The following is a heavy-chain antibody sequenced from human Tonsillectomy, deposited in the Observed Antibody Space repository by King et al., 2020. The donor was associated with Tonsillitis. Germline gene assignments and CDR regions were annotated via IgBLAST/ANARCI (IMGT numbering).Heavy chain of an antibody. CDR2: IAYGGYNK. CDR1: GFTFSTYA. CDR3: ARVGGDCSSTSCYGNYYYYMDV. J-gene: IGHJ6*03. Sequence: VQLVESGGGVVPPGRALRLSCAASGFTFSTYAIHCVRQAPGKGLEWVAVIAYGGYNKYYADSVKGRFTISSDNSKNTLYLQMNSLRAEDTAVYYCARVGGDCSSTSCYGNYYYYMDVWGKGTTVTVSS. V-gene: IGHV3-30*01. D-gene: IGHD2-2*01.